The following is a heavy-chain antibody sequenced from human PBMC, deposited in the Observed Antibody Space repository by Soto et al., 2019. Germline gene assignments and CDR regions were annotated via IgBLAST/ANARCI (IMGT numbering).Heavy chain of an antibody. Sequence: EVQLVESGGGLVQPGGSLRLSCAASGFTFGNYWMHWVRPAPGKGLEWVTRMNSAGSTTDYADSVKGRFTVSRDNAKNTLYLQMNSLRAEDTAVYYCATAEVDYWGPGTLVTVSS. CDR2: MNSAGSTT. J-gene: IGHJ4*02. CDR3: ATAEVDY. CDR1: GFTFGNYW. V-gene: IGHV3-74*01.